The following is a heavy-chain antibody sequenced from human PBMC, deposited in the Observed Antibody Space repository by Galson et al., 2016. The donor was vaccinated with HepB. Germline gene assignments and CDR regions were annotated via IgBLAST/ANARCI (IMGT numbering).Heavy chain of an antibody. J-gene: IGHJ4*02. V-gene: IGHV4-4*07. CDR2: IYTSGNT. Sequence: ETLSLTCTVSGGSISGFYWSWIRQPAGKGLEWIGRIYTSGNTNYNPSLKSRVTMSVDTSKNQFSLKLRSVTAADTAVYYCASDVGSRSRRDDYWGQGTLVTVSS. CDR1: GGSISGFY. CDR3: ASDVGSRSRRDDY. D-gene: IGHD2-15*01.